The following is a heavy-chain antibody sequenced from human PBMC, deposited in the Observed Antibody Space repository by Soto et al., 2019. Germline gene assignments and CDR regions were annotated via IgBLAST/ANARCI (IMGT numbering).Heavy chain of an antibody. J-gene: IGHJ4*02. CDR3: ARGVTAGVDY. CDR2: MQPSSGRT. CDR1: GNSFTSLD. Sequence: QVQLVQSGAEVREPGASVKVSCKASGNSFTSLDINGVRKTTGQGLEWMGWMQPSSGRTGYAQKLQGRVTMTRDTSINTAYMELSSLTSDDTAFYYCARGVTAGVDYWGQGTLVTVSS. V-gene: IGHV1-8*01. D-gene: IGHD1-26*01.